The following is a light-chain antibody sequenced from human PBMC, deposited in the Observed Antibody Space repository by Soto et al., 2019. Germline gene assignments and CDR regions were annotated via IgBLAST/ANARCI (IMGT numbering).Light chain of an antibody. J-gene: IGKJ4*01. CDR2: AAF. CDR1: QGIRND. CDR3: LQDYDYPLT. Sequence: AIQMTQSPSSLSASVGDRVTISCRASQGIRNDLGWYQQKPGKAPKLLIYAAFSLQSGVPSRFSGSGSGTDFTLTISSLQPEDFATYYCLQDYDYPLTFGGGTKVQIK. V-gene: IGKV1-6*01.